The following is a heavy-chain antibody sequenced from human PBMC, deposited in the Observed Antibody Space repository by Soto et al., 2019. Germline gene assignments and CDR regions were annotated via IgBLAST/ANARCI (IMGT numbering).Heavy chain of an antibody. CDR3: ARWVSGSPDN. CDR2: TKNKANRYTT. D-gene: IGHD1-26*01. V-gene: IGHV3-72*01. Sequence: PGGSLRLSCAASGFTLSDHYMDWVRQAPGKGLEWVGRTKNKANRYTTEYAASVNGRFTISRDDSKNSLYLQMNSLKTEDTAVYYCARWVSGSPDNWGQGTLVTSPQ. J-gene: IGHJ4*02. CDR1: GFTLSDHY.